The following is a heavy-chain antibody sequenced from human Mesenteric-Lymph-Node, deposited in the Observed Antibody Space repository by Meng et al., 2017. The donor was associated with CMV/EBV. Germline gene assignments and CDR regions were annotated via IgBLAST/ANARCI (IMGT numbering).Heavy chain of an antibody. D-gene: IGHD6-13*01. V-gene: IGHV2-5*02. CDR2: IYGDDDK. CDR1: GFSLSTSGVG. J-gene: IGHJ4*02. Sequence: QITLKESGPTLVKPTQTLTLTCTFSGFSLSTSGVGVGWIRQPPGKALEWLALIYGDDDKRYSPSLKSRLTITKDTSKNQVVLTMTNMDPVDTATYYCAHSSGIAAAGPFYFDYWGQGTLVTVSS. CDR3: AHSSGIAAAGPFYFDY.